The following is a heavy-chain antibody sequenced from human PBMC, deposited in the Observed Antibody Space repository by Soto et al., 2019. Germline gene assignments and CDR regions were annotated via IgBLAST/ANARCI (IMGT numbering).Heavy chain of an antibody. CDR1: GYTFTSYD. CDR2: VNPYNGDT. D-gene: IGHD6-13*01. CDR3: ARGGTALYYYYGMDV. Sequence: QVQLVQSGAEVKKPGASVKVSCKASGYTFTSYDIQWVRQATGQGLEWMGWVNPYNGDTGYAQKFQGRVTMTGDTSRSTAYMELSSLRSDDTAVYYCARGGTALYYYYGMDVWGQGTTVTVSS. V-gene: IGHV1-8*01. J-gene: IGHJ6*02.